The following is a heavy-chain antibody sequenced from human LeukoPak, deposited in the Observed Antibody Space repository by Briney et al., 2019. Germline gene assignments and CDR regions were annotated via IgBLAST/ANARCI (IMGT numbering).Heavy chain of an antibody. Sequence: GGSLRLSCAASGFTFSSYEMNWVRQAPGKGLEWVSYISSSGSTIYYADSVKGRFTISRDNAKNSLYLQMNSLRAEDTAVYYCARVSEGGSYYYYYYMDVWGKGTTVTVSS. CDR3: ARVSEGGSYYYYYYMDV. D-gene: IGHD1-26*01. CDR1: GFTFSSYE. J-gene: IGHJ6*03. CDR2: ISSSGSTI. V-gene: IGHV3-48*03.